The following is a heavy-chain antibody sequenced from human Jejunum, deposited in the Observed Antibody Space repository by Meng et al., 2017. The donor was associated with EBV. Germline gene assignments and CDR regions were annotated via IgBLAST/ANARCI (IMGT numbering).Heavy chain of an antibody. Sequence: VQLGELGGGLFQPGGVLRLSCAASGFTLSTSWMHWVRQTPGKGLEWVSRINNDGSTTQYADSVRGRFTISRDNAKSTLYLQMNSLTAEDTAVYYCARNYRDYWGQGTLVTVSS. CDR1: GFTLSTSW. D-gene: IGHD4-11*01. J-gene: IGHJ4*02. CDR3: ARNYRDY. V-gene: IGHV3-74*03. CDR2: INNDGSTT.